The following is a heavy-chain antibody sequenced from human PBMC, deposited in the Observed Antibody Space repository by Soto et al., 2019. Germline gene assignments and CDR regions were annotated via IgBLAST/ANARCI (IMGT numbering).Heavy chain of an antibody. Sequence: QMQLVQSGPEVKKPGTSVKVSCKASGFTFTSSAVQWVRQARGQRLEWIGWIVVGSGNTNYAQKFQERVTITRDMSTSTAYMELSSLRPEDTAVYYCAARYSGSPSAFDIWGQGTMVTVSS. D-gene: IGHD1-26*01. CDR2: IVVGSGNT. J-gene: IGHJ3*02. V-gene: IGHV1-58*01. CDR3: AARYSGSPSAFDI. CDR1: GFTFTSSA.